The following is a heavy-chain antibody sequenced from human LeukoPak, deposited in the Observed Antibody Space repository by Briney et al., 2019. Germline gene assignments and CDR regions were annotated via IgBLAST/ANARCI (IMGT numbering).Heavy chain of an antibody. CDR1: GYTFTTFY. CDR2: LNPSGGST. Sequence: AASVKVSCKASGYTFTTFYIHWVRQAPGQGLEWMGVLNPSGGSTTYAQKFQGRVTMTRDTSTSTVYMELSSLTSENTAVYCCAGTYSSGFYYQFWGQGTLVTVSS. J-gene: IGHJ4*02. CDR3: AGTYSSGFYYQF. D-gene: IGHD3-22*01. V-gene: IGHV1-46*01.